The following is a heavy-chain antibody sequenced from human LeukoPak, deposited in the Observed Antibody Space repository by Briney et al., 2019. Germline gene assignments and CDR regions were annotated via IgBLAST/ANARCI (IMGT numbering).Heavy chain of an antibody. J-gene: IGHJ5*02. V-gene: IGHV3-23*01. D-gene: IGHD5-12*01. CDR2: ITGSGSRT. CDR1: GFTFSTYG. Sequence: GGSLRLSCAASGFTFSTYGMSWVRQAPGKGLEWVSQITGSGSRTYYADSVKGRFTISRDQSKKMLYLQMDSLRAQDTAVYYCAKATGYDYGSWFDPWGQGTLVTDSS. CDR3: AKATGYDYGSWFDP.